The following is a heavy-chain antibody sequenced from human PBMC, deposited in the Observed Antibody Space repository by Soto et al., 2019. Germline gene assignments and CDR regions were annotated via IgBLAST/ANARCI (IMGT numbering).Heavy chain of an antibody. Sequence: ETLSLTCAFYGGSFSGYYWSWIRQPPGKGLEWIGEINHSGSTNYNPSLKSRVTISVDTSKNQFSLKLSSVTAADTAVYYCARGGRRITIFGVVHARYYYGMDVWGQGTTVTV. CDR2: INHSGST. J-gene: IGHJ6*02. CDR3: ARGGRRITIFGVVHARYYYGMDV. D-gene: IGHD3-3*01. CDR1: GGSFSGYY. V-gene: IGHV4-34*01.